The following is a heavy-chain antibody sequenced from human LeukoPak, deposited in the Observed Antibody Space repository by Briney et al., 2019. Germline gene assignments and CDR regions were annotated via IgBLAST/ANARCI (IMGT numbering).Heavy chain of an antibody. CDR3: ARLIPANSLGYCSSTSCYSSDY. CDR1: GGSISSSSYY. Sequence: SETLSLTCTVSGGSISSSSYYWGWIRQPPGKGLEWIGSIYYSGSTYYNPSLKSRVTISVDTSKNQFSLKLSSVTATDTAVYYCARLIPANSLGYCSSTSCYSSDYWGQGTLVTVSS. D-gene: IGHD2-2*02. J-gene: IGHJ4*02. CDR2: IYYSGST. V-gene: IGHV4-39*07.